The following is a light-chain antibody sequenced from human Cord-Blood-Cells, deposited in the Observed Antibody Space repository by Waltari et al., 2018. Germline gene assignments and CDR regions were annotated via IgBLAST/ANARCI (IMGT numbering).Light chain of an antibody. J-gene: IGLJ2*01. V-gene: IGLV1-40*01. Sequence: QSVLTQPPSVSGAPGQRVTISCTGGSSNIGAGYDVHWYQQLPGTAPKLLIYGNSNRPSGVPDRFSSSKSGTSASLAITGLQAEDEADYYCQSYDSSLSGVVFGGGTKLTVL. CDR2: GNS. CDR3: QSYDSSLSGVV. CDR1: SSNIGAGYD.